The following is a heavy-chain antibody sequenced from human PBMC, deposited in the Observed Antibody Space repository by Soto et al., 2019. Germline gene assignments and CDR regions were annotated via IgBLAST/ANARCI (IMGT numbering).Heavy chain of an antibody. V-gene: IGHV1-18*01. CDR3: ARDLLRRDFDY. J-gene: IGHJ4*02. CDR1: GYTFTSYV. CDR2: ISAYIGNT. Sequence: QVQLVQSGAEVKKPGASVKVSCKASGYTFTSYVISWVRQAPGQGIEWMGWISAYIGNTNYAQKLQGRVTMTTDRSTSTAYMEMRSLRSDDTAVYYCARDLLRRDFDYWGQGTLVTVSS. D-gene: IGHD6-25*01.